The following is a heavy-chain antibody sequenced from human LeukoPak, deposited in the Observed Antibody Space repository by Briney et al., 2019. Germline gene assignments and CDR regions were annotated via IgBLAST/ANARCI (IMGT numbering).Heavy chain of an antibody. J-gene: IGHJ4*02. V-gene: IGHV1-2*06. CDR2: INPNSGGT. Sequence: SVKVSCKASGYTFTGYYMHWVRQAPGQGLEWMGRINPNSGGTNYAQKLQGRVTMTTDTSTSTAYMELRSLRSDDTAVYYCARDTPQGGPYDYWGQGTLVTVSS. CDR3: ARDTPQGGPYDY. CDR1: GYTFTGYY. D-gene: IGHD2-15*01.